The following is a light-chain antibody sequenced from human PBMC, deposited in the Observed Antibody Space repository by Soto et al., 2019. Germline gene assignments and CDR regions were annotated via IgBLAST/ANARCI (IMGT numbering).Light chain of an antibody. V-gene: IGKV1-5*03. CDR2: AAS. Sequence: DIQMTKSPSALSASIGDRVTITCRASQSISIWLAWYQQKPGKAPKLLIYAASSLESGVPSRFSGSGSGTEFTLTISSLQPDDFATYYCQHYDSYSEAFGQGTKVDI. CDR3: QHYDSYSEA. CDR1: QSISIW. J-gene: IGKJ1*01.